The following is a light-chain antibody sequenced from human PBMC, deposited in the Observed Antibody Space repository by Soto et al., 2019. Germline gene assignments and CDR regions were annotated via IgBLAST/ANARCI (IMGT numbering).Light chain of an antibody. CDR1: QRVSRN. CDR2: DAS. J-gene: IGKJ5*01. CDR3: QQRSNWPPPIT. Sequence: EIVMTQSPATLSVSPGERATLSCRASQRVSRNLAWYQQKPGQAPRLLIYDASTRATGIPDRFSGSGSETEFTVTISSLEPEDFAVYYCQQRSNWPPPITFGQGTRLEIK. V-gene: IGKV3-11*01.